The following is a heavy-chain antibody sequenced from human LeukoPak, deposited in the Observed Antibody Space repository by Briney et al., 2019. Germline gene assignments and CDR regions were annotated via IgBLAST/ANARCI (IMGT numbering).Heavy chain of an antibody. CDR2: ISSSGSTI. CDR3: ARDRRERYFDWLFNYMDV. V-gene: IGHV3-48*04. J-gene: IGHJ6*03. D-gene: IGHD3-9*01. Sequence: QPGGSLSLSCAASGFAFGSYAIHWVRQAPGKGLEWVSYISSSGSTIYYADSVKGRFTISRDNAKNSLYLQMNSLRAEDTAVYYCARDRRERYFDWLFNYMDVWGKGTTVTISS. CDR1: GFAFGSYA.